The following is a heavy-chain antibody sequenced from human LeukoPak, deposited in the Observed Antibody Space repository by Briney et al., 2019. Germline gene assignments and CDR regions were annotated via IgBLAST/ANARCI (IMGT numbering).Heavy chain of an antibody. Sequence: GGSLRLSCAASGFTFSSYSMNWVRQAPGKGLGWVSSISNSSSYIYYADSVKRRFTISRDNAKNSLYLQMNSLRAEDTAVYYCARDQDAAMVRGALLYFHYYYGMDGWGQGTTVTVSS. CDR3: ARDQDAAMVRGALLYFHYYYGMDG. J-gene: IGHJ6*02. V-gene: IGHV3-21*01. D-gene: IGHD3-10*01. CDR2: ISNSSSYI. CDR1: GFTFSSYS.